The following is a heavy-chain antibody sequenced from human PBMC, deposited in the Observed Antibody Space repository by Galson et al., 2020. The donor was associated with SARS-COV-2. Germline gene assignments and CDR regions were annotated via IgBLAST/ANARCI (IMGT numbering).Heavy chain of an antibody. D-gene: IGHD5-18*01. V-gene: IGHV4-39*07. CDR2: IYYSGST. Sequence: SETLSLTCTVSGGSISSSSYYWGWIRQPPGKGLEWIGSIYYSGSTYYNPSLKSRVTISVDTSKNQFSLKLSSVTAADTAVYYCARERVDTAMVNWFDPWGQGTLVTVSS. CDR1: GGSISSSSYY. J-gene: IGHJ5*02. CDR3: ARERVDTAMVNWFDP.